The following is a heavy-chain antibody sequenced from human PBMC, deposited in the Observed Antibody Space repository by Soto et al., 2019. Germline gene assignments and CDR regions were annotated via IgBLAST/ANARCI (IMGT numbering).Heavy chain of an antibody. CDR3: AKDLWGYSSSQVYFPH. J-gene: IGHJ1*01. CDR1: GFTLSSYA. CDR2: ISGSGGST. Sequence: EVQLLESGGGLVQPGGSLRLSCAASGFTLSSYAMSWVRQAPGKGLEWVSAISGSGGSTYYADSVKARFTLSRDKSKNTLYQQMNSLRAEDTAVYYCAKDLWGYSSSQVYFPHWGQGTLVTVSS. D-gene: IGHD6-19*01. V-gene: IGHV3-23*01.